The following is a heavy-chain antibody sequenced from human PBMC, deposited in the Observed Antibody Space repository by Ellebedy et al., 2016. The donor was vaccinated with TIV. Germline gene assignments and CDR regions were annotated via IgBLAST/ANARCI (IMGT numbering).Heavy chain of an antibody. CDR2: ISRNGGGT. V-gene: IGHV3-23*01. D-gene: IGHD3-10*01. CDR1: GFTFSIYA. J-gene: IGHJ4*02. CDR3: AKAGYGSGNFYTQNFDS. Sequence: GESLKISCAASGFTFSIYAMGWVRQAPGKGLEWVSTISRNGGGTYYAGSVEGRFTISRDNSKSTLYLQMSSLRTEDTAVYYCAKAGYGSGNFYTQNFDSWGQGTLVTVSA.